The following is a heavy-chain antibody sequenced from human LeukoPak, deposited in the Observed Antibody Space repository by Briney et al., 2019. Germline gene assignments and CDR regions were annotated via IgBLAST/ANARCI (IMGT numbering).Heavy chain of an antibody. V-gene: IGHV3-30-3*01. D-gene: IGHD4-17*01. J-gene: IGHJ4*02. Sequence: GGSLRLSCAASGFTFSSYAMHWVRQAPGKGLEWVAVISYDGSNKYYADSVKGRFTISRDNSKNTLYLQMNSLRTEDTAVYYCARGGDYAEYDYWGQGTLVTVSS. CDR2: ISYDGSNK. CDR1: GFTFSSYA. CDR3: ARGGDYAEYDY.